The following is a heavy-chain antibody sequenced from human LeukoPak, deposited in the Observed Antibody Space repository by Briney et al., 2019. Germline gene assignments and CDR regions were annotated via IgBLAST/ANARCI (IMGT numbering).Heavy chain of an antibody. D-gene: IGHD2-15*01. V-gene: IGHV3-53*01. Sequence: GGSLRLSCAASGFTVSLYYMTWVRQAPGKGLEWVSVIYSGGPTYYADSVKGRFTISRDNSKNTVYLQMNSLRGEDTAVYFCARGWVVAAGGFDMWGQGTMVTVSS. CDR1: GFTVSLYY. CDR2: IYSGGPT. CDR3: ARGWVVAAGGFDM. J-gene: IGHJ3*02.